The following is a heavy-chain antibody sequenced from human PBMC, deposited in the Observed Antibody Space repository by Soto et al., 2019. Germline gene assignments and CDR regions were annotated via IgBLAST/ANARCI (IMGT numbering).Heavy chain of an antibody. CDR2: IWYDGSNK. J-gene: IGHJ4*02. CDR3: ARDWDTMVRGDGGPLDY. D-gene: IGHD3-10*01. Sequence: QVQLVESGGGVVQPGRSLRLSCAASGFTFSSYGMHWVRQAPGKGLEWVAVIWYDGSNKYYADSVKGRFTISRDNSKNTLYLQMNSLRAEDTAVYYCARDWDTMVRGDGGPLDYWGQGTLVTVSS. CDR1: GFTFSSYG. V-gene: IGHV3-33*01.